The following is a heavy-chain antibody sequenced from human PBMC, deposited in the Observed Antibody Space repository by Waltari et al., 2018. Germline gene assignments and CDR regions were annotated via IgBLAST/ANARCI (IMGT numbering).Heavy chain of an antibody. CDR1: GYTFTGYY. D-gene: IGHD2-15*01. Sequence: QVQLVQSGAEVKKPGASVKVSCKASGYTFTGYYMHWVRQAPGQGLEWMGWINPNSGGTNYAQKFQGRVTMTRDTSINTAYMELSRLRSDDTAVYYCAREALDCSGGSCYSQFDYWGQGTLVTVSS. CDR2: INPNSGGT. CDR3: AREALDCSGGSCYSQFDY. J-gene: IGHJ4*02. V-gene: IGHV1-2*02.